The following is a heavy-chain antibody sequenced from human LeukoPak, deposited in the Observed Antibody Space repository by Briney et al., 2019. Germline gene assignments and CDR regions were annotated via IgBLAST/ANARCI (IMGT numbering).Heavy chain of an antibody. CDR1: GFTLGNYA. V-gene: IGHV3-23*01. CDR3: AKDRTYYYGSGSYPAGDY. J-gene: IGHJ4*02. D-gene: IGHD3-10*01. CDR2: ITGSGGST. Sequence: PGGSLRLSCAASGFTLGNYAMTWVRQAPGKGLEWVSAITGSGGSTYYADSVKGRFTISRDNSKNTLYLRMDGLRAEDTAVYYCAKDRTYYYGSGSYPAGDYWGQGTLVTVSS.